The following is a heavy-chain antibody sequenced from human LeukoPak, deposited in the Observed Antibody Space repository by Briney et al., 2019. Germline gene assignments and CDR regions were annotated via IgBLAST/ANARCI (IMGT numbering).Heavy chain of an antibody. V-gene: IGHV3-7*01. Sequence: GGSLRLSCAASGFTFSSYWMSWVRQAPGKGLEWVANIKQDGSEKYYVDSVRGRFTISRDNAKNSLYLQMNSLRAEDTAVYYCAMGIAAAGFDYWGQGTLVTVSS. CDR3: AMGIAAAGFDY. D-gene: IGHD6-13*01. CDR2: IKQDGSEK. J-gene: IGHJ4*02. CDR1: GFTFSSYW.